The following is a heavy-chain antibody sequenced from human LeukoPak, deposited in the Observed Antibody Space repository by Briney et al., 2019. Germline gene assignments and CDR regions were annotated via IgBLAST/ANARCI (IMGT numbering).Heavy chain of an antibody. CDR1: GYTFTSYF. D-gene: IGHD6-13*01. V-gene: IGHV1-46*01. CDR2: INPSGGST. CDR3: ARGSSSWYRHGFDY. J-gene: IGHJ4*02. Sequence: GASVKVSCKASGYTFTSYFMHWVRQAPGQGLEWMGIINPSGGSTSYAQKFQGRVTISRDNAKNSLYLQMNSLRAEDTAVYYCARGSSSWYRHGFDYWGQGTLVTVSS.